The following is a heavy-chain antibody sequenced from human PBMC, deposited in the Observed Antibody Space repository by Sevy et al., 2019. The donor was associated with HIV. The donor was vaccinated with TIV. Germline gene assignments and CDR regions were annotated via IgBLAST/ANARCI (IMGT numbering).Heavy chain of an antibody. Sequence: GGSLGLSCAASGFTFSNYAMNWVRQAQGKGLEWVSGIGGRGGSGDKTNYAYPVKGRFTISRDASKNSLYLQLNSLRAEDTAIYYCARKYDSSGYFDYWGQGTLVTVSS. D-gene: IGHD3-22*01. J-gene: IGHJ4*02. CDR3: ARKYDSSGYFDY. CDR1: GFTFSNYA. V-gene: IGHV3-23*01. CDR2: IGGRGGSGDKT.